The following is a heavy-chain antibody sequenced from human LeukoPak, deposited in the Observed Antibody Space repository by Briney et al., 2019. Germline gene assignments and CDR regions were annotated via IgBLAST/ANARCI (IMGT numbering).Heavy chain of an antibody. CDR2: IKQDGSEK. J-gene: IGHJ4*02. V-gene: IGHV3-7*03. CDR3: AVTVTHDY. D-gene: IGHD4-11*01. CDR1: GFTFSSYG. Sequence: GGSLRLSCAASGFTFSSYGMHWVRQAPGKGLEWVANIKQDGSEKYYVDSVKGRFTISRDNAKNSLYLQMNSLRAEDTAVYYCAVTVTHDYWGQGTLVTVSS.